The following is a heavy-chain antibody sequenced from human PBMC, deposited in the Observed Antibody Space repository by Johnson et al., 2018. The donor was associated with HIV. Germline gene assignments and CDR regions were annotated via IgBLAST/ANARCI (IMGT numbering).Heavy chain of an antibody. CDR3: ASGRPIFEAFDI. J-gene: IGHJ3*02. CDR2: ISYYGSNT. D-gene: IGHD2-21*01. V-gene: IGHV3-30*04. Sequence: QVQLVESGGGLAQPGGSLSLSCAASGFTVSRNSMSWVSQAPGKGLAWAAAISYYGSNTYYAASVKGRFTIARDHSKNTLYLQMNSLRAEDTAVYYCASGRPIFEAFDIWGQGTMVTVSS. CDR1: GFTVSRNS.